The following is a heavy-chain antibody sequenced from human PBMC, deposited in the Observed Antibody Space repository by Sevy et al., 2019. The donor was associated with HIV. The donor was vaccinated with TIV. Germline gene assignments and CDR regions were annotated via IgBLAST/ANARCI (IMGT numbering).Heavy chain of an antibody. V-gene: IGHV3-15*07. CDR3: TTALGCLEWLDF. J-gene: IGHJ5*01. CDR2: IKSKTDDGTI. CDR1: GFTFSNAW. D-gene: IGHD3-3*01. Sequence: GGSLRLSCAASGFTFSNAWMNWVRQAPGKGLEWVGRIKSKTDDGTIDYAATREGRFSISRDDSTNILYFQMNSLKAEDTAVYYCTTALGCLEWLDFWGQGTLVTVS.